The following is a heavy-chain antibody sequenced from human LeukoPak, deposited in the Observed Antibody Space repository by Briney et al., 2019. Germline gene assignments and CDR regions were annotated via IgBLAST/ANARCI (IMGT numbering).Heavy chain of an antibody. CDR1: GGSISSGDYY. CDR2: IYYSGST. Sequence: PSETLSLTCTVSGGSISSGDYYWSWIRQPPGKGLEWIGYIYYSGSTYYNPSLKSRVTISVDTSKNQFSLKLSFVTAADTAVYYCARAIQLWRWFDYWGQGTLVTVSS. CDR3: ARAIQLWRWFDY. J-gene: IGHJ4*02. D-gene: IGHD5-18*01. V-gene: IGHV4-30-4*08.